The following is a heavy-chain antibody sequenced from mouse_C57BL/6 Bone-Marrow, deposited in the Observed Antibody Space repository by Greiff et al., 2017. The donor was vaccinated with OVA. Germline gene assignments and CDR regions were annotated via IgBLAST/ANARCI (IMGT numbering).Heavy chain of an antibody. CDR1: GYTFTNYW. D-gene: IGHD2-12*01. CDR3: ARLPGDYSYYYFDY. Sequence: VQLQQSGAELVRPGTSVTMSCKASGYTFTNYWIGWAKQRPGHGLEWIGDIYPGGGYTNYNEKFKGKATLTADKSSSTAYMQFSSLTSEDSAIYDSARLPGDYSYYYFDYWGQGTTLTVSS. CDR2: IYPGGGYT. V-gene: IGHV1-63*01. J-gene: IGHJ2*01.